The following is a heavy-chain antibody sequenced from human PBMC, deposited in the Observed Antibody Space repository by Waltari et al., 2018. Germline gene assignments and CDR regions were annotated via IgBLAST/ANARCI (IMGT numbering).Heavy chain of an antibody. V-gene: IGHV4-34*01. D-gene: IGHD3-10*01. CDR1: DGSFSGYF. CDR3: ARVGDYHGSGRFGLDV. Sequence: QVQLQQWGAGLLKPSETLSLTCAVYDGSFSGYFWSWIRQSPGTGLEWIGQINRDGSNMYNPARKSRVAMSVDTLKSQSSLRLTSVTAADAAVYYCARVGDYHGSGRFGLDVWGQGTRVTVSS. CDR2: INRDGSN. J-gene: IGHJ6*02.